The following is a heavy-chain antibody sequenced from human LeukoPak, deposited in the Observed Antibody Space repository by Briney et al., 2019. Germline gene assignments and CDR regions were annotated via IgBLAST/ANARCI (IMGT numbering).Heavy chain of an antibody. CDR3: AKGRDNSVYSHFEY. D-gene: IGHD3-22*01. J-gene: IGHJ4*02. CDR2: ISYDGNDK. V-gene: IGHV3-30*18. CDR1: GFTFSSYG. Sequence: GGSLRLSCAASGFTFSSYGIHWVRQAPGKGLEWVAVISYDGNDKYYADSVKGRFTISRDDSKNTLYLQMNSLRPEDTAVYYCAKGRDNSVYSHFEYWGQGTLVTVSS.